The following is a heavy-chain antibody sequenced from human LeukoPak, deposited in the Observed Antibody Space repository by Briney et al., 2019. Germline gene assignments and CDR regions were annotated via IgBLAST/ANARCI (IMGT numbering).Heavy chain of an antibody. D-gene: IGHD6-19*01. V-gene: IGHV3-30*18. CDR3: AKMPYSSGRFNYFDY. CDR1: GFTFSSYG. J-gene: IGHJ4*02. CDR2: ISYDGSNK. Sequence: GRSLRLSCAASGFTFSSYGMHWVRQAPGKGLEWVAVISYDGSNKYYADSVKGRFTISRDNSKNTLYLQMNSLRAEDTAVYYCAKMPYSSGRFNYFDYWGQGTLVTVSS.